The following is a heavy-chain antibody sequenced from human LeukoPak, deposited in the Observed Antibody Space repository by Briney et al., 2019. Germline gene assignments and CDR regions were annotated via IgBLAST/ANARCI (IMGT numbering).Heavy chain of an antibody. CDR3: ARGLYYYASGSYNFDY. D-gene: IGHD3-10*01. V-gene: IGHV4-34*01. CDR2: INHSGST. Sequence: SSETLSLTCAVYGGSFSGYYWSWIRQPPGKGQEWIGEINHSGSTNYNPSLKSRVTISVDTSKNQFSLKLSSVTAADTAVYYCARGLYYYASGSYNFDYWGQGTLVTVSS. CDR1: GGSFSGYY. J-gene: IGHJ4*02.